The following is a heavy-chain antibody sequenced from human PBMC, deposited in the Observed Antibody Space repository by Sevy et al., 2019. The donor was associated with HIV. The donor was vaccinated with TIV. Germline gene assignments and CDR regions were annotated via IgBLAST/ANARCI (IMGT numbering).Heavy chain of an antibody. V-gene: IGHV3-7*01. CDR3: ARDPDPVPGVAFDV. CDR2: INQDGGQK. Sequence: GGSLRLSCVASGSSFGIHWMSWVRQAPGKGLEWVAKINQDGGQKYYVDSVKGRFTISRDNAKSSLYLQMNSLRVEDTALYYCARDPDPVPGVAFDVWGQWTMVTDSS. J-gene: IGHJ3*01. CDR1: GSSFGIHW.